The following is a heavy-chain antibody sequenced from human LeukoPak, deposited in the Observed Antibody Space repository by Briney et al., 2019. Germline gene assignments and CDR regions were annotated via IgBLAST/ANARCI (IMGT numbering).Heavy chain of an antibody. CDR3: AREAFYSTVDYYYYYYYMDV. CDR2: IYHSGST. CDR1: GYSISSGYY. J-gene: IGHJ6*03. D-gene: IGHD4-11*01. Sequence: SETLSLTCAVSGYSISSGYYWGWIRQPPGKGLEWIGSIYHSGSTYYNPSPKSRVTISVDTSKNQFSLKLSSVTAADTAVYYCAREAFYSTVDYYYYYYYMDVWGKGTTVTVSS. V-gene: IGHV4-38-2*02.